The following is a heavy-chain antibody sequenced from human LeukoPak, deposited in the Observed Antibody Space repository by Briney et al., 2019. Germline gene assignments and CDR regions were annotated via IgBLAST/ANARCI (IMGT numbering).Heavy chain of an antibody. J-gene: IGHJ4*02. V-gene: IGHV3-23*01. CDR1: GFTFSSYA. D-gene: IGHD1-26*01. CDR3: AKDWGGSGSYPEY. CDR2: ISGSGGST. Sequence: GGSLRLSCAASGFTFSSYAMRWVRQAPGKGLEWVSAISGSGGSTYYADSVKGRFTISRDNSKNSLYLQMNSLRAEDTALYYCAKDWGGSGSYPEYWGQGTLVTVSS.